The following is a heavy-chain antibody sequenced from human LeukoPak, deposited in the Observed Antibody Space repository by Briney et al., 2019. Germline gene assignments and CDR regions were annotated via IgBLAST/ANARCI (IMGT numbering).Heavy chain of an antibody. CDR3: ATAATTVVTPRDYYYYMDV. Sequence: ASVKVSCKVSGYTLTELSMHWVRQAPGKGLEWMGGFDPEDGETIYAQKFQGRVTMTEDTSTDTAYMELSSLRSEDTAVYYCATAATTVVTPRDYYYYMDVWGKGTTVTISS. V-gene: IGHV1-24*01. D-gene: IGHD4-23*01. CDR2: FDPEDGET. CDR1: GYTLTELS. J-gene: IGHJ6*03.